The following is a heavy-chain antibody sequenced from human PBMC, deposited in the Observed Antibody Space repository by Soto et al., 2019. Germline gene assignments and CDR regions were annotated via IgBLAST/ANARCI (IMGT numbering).Heavy chain of an antibody. J-gene: IGHJ2*01. CDR1: GYTFTNYY. CDR2: LVPGGGST. D-gene: IGHD3-22*01. V-gene: IGHV1-46*01. Sequence: QVQLVQSGAELQKPGASVKVSCKAYGYTFTNYYMHWVRQAPGQGLEWMGILVPGGGSTNYAQKFQGRVTMTRDKSTSTLYMELSSRRSDDTAIYYCARSASDGNGFFSSSWYCDLWGRGPLVTVSS. CDR3: ARSASDGNGFFSSSWYCDL.